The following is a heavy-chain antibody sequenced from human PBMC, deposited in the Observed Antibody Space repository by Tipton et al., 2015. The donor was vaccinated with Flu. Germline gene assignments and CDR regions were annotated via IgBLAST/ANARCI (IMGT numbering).Heavy chain of an antibody. Sequence: TLSLTCTVSSGSISSGDYYWSWIRQPPGKGLEWIGYIYYSGSTYYNPSLKSRVTISVDTSKNQFSLKLSSVTAADTAVYYCARDLYYYDSSGYYDGVGYWGQGTLVTVSS. CDR3: ARDLYYYDSSGYYDGVGY. D-gene: IGHD3-22*01. J-gene: IGHJ4*02. CDR2: IYYSGST. CDR1: SGSISSGDYY. V-gene: IGHV4-30-4*01.